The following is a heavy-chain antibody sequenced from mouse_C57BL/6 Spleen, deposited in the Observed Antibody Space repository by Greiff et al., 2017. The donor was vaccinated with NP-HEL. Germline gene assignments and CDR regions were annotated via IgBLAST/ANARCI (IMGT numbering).Heavy chain of an antibody. CDR2: ISYDGSN. V-gene: IGHV3-6*01. CDR1: GYSITSGYY. J-gene: IGHJ4*01. Sequence: EVQLQQSGPGLVKPSQSLSLTCSVTGYSITSGYYWTWIRQFPGNKLEWMGYISYDGSNNYNPSLKNRISITRDTSKNQFFLKLNSVTTEDTATYYCARDLSYYYGSSLYAMDYWGQGTSVTVSS. D-gene: IGHD1-1*01. CDR3: ARDLSYYYGSSLYAMDY.